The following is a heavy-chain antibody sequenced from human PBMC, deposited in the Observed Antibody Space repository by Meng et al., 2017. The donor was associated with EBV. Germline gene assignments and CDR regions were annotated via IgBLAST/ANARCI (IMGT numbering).Heavy chain of an antibody. CDR1: GGTLRSDD. Sequence: VPLARAGGGVRQPGSSGKVPCRTSGGTLRSDDVGLVPQDPGAGLEWLGGLIPMVEAPHSAQKFQGRVTILADESTSTHSMELNSLRSEGTAMYYCASESGRGFTPDYWGQGTLVTVSS. D-gene: IGHD3-10*01. CDR3: ASESGRGFTPDY. CDR2: LIPMVEAP. J-gene: IGHJ4*02. V-gene: IGHV1-69*01.